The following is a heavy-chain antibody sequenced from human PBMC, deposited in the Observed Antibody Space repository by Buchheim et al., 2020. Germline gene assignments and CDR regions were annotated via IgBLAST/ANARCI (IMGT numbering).Heavy chain of an antibody. CDR2: INHSGST. D-gene: IGHD2-15*01. J-gene: IGHJ4*02. V-gene: IGHV4-34*01. CDR1: SGSFSGYY. CDR3: ARGLGYCSGGNCYHNAYYFDF. Sequence: QVHLQQWGAGLLQPSETLSLTCAVYSGSFSGYYWTWIRQPPGKGLEWIGEINHSGSTNYSPSLKSRVTISLDTSKNQFSLKLSSVTAADTAVYYCARGLGYCSGGNCYHNAYYFDFWGQGTL.